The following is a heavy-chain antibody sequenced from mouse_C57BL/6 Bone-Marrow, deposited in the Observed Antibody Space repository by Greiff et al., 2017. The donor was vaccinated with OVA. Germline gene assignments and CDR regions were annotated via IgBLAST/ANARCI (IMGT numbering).Heavy chain of an antibody. V-gene: IGHV1-82*01. CDR1: GYAFSSSW. D-gene: IGHD1-1*01. CDR2: IYPGDGGT. J-gene: IGHJ2*01. CDR3: ARSGITTVVATSYFDY. Sequence: VQLQQSGPELVKPGASVKISCKASGYAFSSSWMNWVKQRPGKGLEWLGRIYPGDGGTNYNGKFKGKATLTADKSSSTAYMQLSSLTSEDSAVYFCARSGITTVVATSYFDYWGQGTTLTVSS.